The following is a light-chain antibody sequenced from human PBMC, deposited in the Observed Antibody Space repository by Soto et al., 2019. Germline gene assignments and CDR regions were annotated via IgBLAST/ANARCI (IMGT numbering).Light chain of an antibody. CDR3: ISYTVSRSYV. V-gene: IGLV2-14*01. J-gene: IGLJ1*01. Sequence: QSVLTQPASVSGSPGQSITISCSGTSSDIGAYDHVAWFQQFPGKTPKLVIYGVSNRPSGVSYRFSGSKSGNTASLTISGLQADDEADYYCISYTVSRSYVFGPGTKVTAL. CDR2: GVS. CDR1: SSDIGAYDH.